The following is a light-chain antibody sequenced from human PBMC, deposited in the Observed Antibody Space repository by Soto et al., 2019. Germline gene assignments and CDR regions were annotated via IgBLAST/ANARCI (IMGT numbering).Light chain of an antibody. V-gene: IGKV4-1*01. CDR2: WAS. CDR1: QSVLYSSNNKNY. J-gene: IGKJ5*01. CDR3: QQYYSTPIT. Sequence: DIVMTQSPDSLAVSLGERATINCKSSQSVLYSSNNKNYLAWYQQQPGQPPKLLIYWASTRESGVPDRFSGSGSGTDFTLTISSLHAEDVAVYYCQQYYSTPITFGQGTRLEIK.